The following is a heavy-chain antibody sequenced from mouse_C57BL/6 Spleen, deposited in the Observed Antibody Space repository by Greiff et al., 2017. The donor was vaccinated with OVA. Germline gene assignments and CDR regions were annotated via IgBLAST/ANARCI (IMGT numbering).Heavy chain of an antibody. D-gene: IGHD2-4*01. CDR3: ARTLYDYDAWFAY. Sequence: VKVVESGPGLVAPSQSLSITCTVSGFSLTSYAISWVRQPPGKGLEWLGVIWTGGGTNYNSALKSRLSISKDNSKSQVFLKMNSLQTDDTARYYCARTLYDYDAWFAYWGQGTLVTVSA. V-gene: IGHV2-9-1*01. CDR2: IWTGGGT. J-gene: IGHJ3*01. CDR1: GFSLTSYA.